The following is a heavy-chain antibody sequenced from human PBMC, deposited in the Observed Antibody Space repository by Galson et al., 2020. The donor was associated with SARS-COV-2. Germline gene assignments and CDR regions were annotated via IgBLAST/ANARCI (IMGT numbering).Heavy chain of an antibody. CDR3: AIRFGGLGYMDV. V-gene: IGHV3-15*01. CDR2: IKKRSDGETT. J-gene: IGHJ6*04. Sequence: GESLKISCAVYGFTFSTAWMIWVRQAPGKGLEWVGRIKKRSDGETTDYGAPVKGRFIISRDDSKDTLYLHMNSLRTEDTAVYYCAIRFGGLGYMDVWGKGTTVTVSS. D-gene: IGHD3-10*01. CDR1: GFTFSTAW.